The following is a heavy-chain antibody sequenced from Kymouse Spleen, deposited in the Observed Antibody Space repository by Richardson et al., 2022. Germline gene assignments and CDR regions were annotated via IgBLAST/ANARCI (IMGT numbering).Heavy chain of an antibody. J-gene: IGHJ4*02. D-gene: IGHD2-8*01. CDR1: GFTFSSYA. CDR3: AKDGIVLMVYAPSGFDY. Sequence: EVQLVESGGGLVQPGGSLRLSCAASGFTFSSYAMSWVRQAPGKGLEWVSAISGSGGSTYYADSVKGRFTISRDNSKNTLYLQMNSLRAEDTAVYYCAKDGIVLMVYAPSGFDYWGQGTLVTVSS. CDR2: ISGSGGST. V-gene: IGHV3-23*04.